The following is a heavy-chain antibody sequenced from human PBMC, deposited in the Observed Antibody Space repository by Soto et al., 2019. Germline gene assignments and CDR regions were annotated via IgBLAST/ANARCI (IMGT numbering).Heavy chain of an antibody. J-gene: IGHJ4*02. CDR1: GGSVSSGSYY. CDR3: AKGYCSGGSCYGFDY. CDR2: IYYSGST. D-gene: IGHD2-15*01. Sequence: SETLSLTCTVSGGSVSSGSYYWSWIRQPPGKGLEWIGYIYYSGSTNCNPSLKTRLTISLDTSKNQFSLKLSSVTAADTAVYYCAKGYCSGGSCYGFDYWGQGTLVTVSS. V-gene: IGHV4-61*01.